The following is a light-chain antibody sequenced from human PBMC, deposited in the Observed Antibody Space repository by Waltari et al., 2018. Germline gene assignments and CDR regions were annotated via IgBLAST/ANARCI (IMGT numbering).Light chain of an antibody. CDR1: PPNIGKNF. V-gene: IGLV1-51*02. J-gene: IGLJ2*01. Sequence: QSVLTQPPSVSAAPGQKVTISCSGSPPNIGKNFVSWYQQFPGSAPKLLIYENDNRPSAIPDRFSGSKSGTSATLDITGLQTGDEADYYCGTWDSSLNIEVFGGGTKLTVL. CDR2: END. CDR3: GTWDSSLNIEV.